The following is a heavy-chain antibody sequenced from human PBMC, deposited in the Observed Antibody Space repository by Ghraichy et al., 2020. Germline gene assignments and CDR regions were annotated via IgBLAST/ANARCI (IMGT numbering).Heavy chain of an antibody. D-gene: IGHD3-10*01. V-gene: IGHV3-66*01. CDR3: ARGVTFVRGLFDM. CDR1: EFTVNSNY. CDR2: IYSGGNT. J-gene: IGHJ3*02. Sequence: GRSLRLSCVASEFTVNSNYMTWVRQAPGKGLEWVSVIYSGGNTCYTDSVKGRFTISRDNSKNTLYLQMNSLRAEDTAVYYCARGVTFVRGLFDMWGQGTMVTVSS.